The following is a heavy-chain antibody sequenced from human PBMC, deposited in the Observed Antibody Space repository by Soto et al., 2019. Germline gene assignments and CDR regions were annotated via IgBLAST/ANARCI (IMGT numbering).Heavy chain of an antibody. Sequence: GGSLRLSCAASGFTFSSYGMHWVRQAPGKGLEWVAVIWYDGSNKYYADSVKGRFTISRDNSKNTLYLQMNSLRAEDTAVYYCARDLMYYYDSSGYLHGMDVWGQGTTVTVSS. J-gene: IGHJ6*02. D-gene: IGHD3-22*01. V-gene: IGHV3-33*01. CDR2: IWYDGSNK. CDR1: GFTFSSYG. CDR3: ARDLMYYYDSSGYLHGMDV.